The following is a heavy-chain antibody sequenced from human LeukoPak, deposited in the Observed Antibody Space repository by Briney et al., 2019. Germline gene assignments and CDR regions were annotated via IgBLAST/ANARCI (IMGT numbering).Heavy chain of an antibody. V-gene: IGHV3-23*01. J-gene: IGHJ4*02. D-gene: IGHD2-21*01. CDR3: AKDRAYGQFLWGNDY. CDR1: GFTFSSYG. Sequence: GGTLRLSCAASGFTFSSYGMSWVRQAPGKGLEWVSAISGSGGSTYYADSVKGRFTISRDNSKNTLYLQMNSLRAEDTALYYCAKDRAYGQFLWGNDYWGQGTLVTVSS. CDR2: ISGSGGST.